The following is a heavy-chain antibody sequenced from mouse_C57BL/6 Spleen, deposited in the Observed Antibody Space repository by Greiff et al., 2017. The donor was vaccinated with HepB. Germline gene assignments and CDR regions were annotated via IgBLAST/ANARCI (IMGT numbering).Heavy chain of an antibody. CDR1: GFTFSDYG. CDR2: ISSGSSTI. CDR3: ASSTGTRAMDY. V-gene: IGHV5-17*01. J-gene: IGHJ4*01. D-gene: IGHD4-1*02. Sequence: EVMLVESGGGLVKPGGSLKLSCAASGFTFSDYGMHWVRQAPEKGLEWVAYISSGSSTIYYADTVKGRFTISRDNAKNTLFLQMTSLRSEDTAMYYCASSTGTRAMDYWGQGTSVTVSS.